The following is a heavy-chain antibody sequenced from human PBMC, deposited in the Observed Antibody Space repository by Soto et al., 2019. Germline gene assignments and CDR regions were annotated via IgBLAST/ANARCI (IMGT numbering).Heavy chain of an antibody. CDR1: GFTFSDYW. Sequence: GGSLRLSCATSGFTFSDYWMSWVRQAPGKGLEWVSAITGSGGTTYYADSMKGRFTISRDNSKSTLYLQMNSLRGEDTAIYYCAKPNLYCSSTSCYDSWGQGTLVTVSS. CDR3: AKPNLYCSSTSCYDS. V-gene: IGHV3-23*01. D-gene: IGHD2-2*01. CDR2: ITGSGGTT. J-gene: IGHJ4*02.